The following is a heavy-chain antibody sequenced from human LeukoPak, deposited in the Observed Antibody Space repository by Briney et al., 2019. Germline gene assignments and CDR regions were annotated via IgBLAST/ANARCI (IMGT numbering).Heavy chain of an antibody. Sequence: SETLSLTCAVYGGSFSGYSWTWIRQSPGKGLEWLGEVNHRGVTNYNPSLERRVTISPDTSKNQFSLTLTSVTAADNGIYYCARGVGRLSLSGVENQVRYPTHFDSWGQGTLATVSS. D-gene: IGHD2-15*01. CDR2: VNHRGVT. CDR3: ARGVGRLSLSGVENQVRYPTHFDS. J-gene: IGHJ4*02. CDR1: GGSFSGYS. V-gene: IGHV4-34*01.